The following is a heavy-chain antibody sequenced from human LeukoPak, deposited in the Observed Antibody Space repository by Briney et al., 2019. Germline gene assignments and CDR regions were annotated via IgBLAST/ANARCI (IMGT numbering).Heavy chain of an antibody. D-gene: IGHD3-10*01. CDR1: GFTFSSYT. CDR3: ARDFLGEGGAGGY. V-gene: IGHV3-21*01. Sequence: GGSLRLSCATSGFTFSSYTMNWIRQVPGKGLEWISSISPTGMYTFHVESVRGRFTISRDNADNSVFLQMNSLRAEDTALYYCARDFLGEGGAGGYWGQGTLVTVSS. J-gene: IGHJ4*02. CDR2: ISPTGMYT.